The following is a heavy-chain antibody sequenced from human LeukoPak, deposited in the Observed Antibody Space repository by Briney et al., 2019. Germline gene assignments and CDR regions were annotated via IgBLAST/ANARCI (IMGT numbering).Heavy chain of an antibody. J-gene: IGHJ4*02. CDR1: GFTFSNYG. CDR2: VFYDGSNQ. D-gene: IGHD3-10*01. Sequence: GGSLRLSCAASGFTFSNYGLHWVRQVPGKGLEWVAFVFYDGSNQYYADSVKGRFTISRDNSKYTLYLQMNSLRVEDTAVYYCAKGDYFGSGFDYGAREPWSSSPQ. CDR3: AKGDYFGSGFDY. V-gene: IGHV3-30*02.